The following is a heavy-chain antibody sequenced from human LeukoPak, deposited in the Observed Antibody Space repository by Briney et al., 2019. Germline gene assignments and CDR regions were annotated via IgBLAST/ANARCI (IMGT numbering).Heavy chain of an antibody. Sequence: PGGSLRLSCTASGFTYCDYWMQWVRQAPGKGLVWVSRIKSDGSSTTYADSVKGRFTISRDNAKNTLYLQLNSLRVEDTAVYYCARESVLRRYSYSYAVSGGQGTLVTVSS. CDR3: ARESVLRRYSYSYAVS. D-gene: IGHD5-18*01. CDR2: IKSDGSST. V-gene: IGHV3-74*01. J-gene: IGHJ4*02. CDR1: GFTYCDYW.